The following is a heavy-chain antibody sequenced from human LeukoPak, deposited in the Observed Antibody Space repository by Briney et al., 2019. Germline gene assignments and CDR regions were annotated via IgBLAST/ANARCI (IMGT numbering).Heavy chain of an antibody. CDR3: ARVLLRYYDYVWGSYRQTHFDY. CDR2: INHSGST. D-gene: IGHD3-16*02. V-gene: IGHV4-34*01. J-gene: IGHJ4*02. CDR1: GGSFSGYY. Sequence: KPSETLSLTCAVYGGSFSGYYWSWIRQPPGKGLEWIGEINHSGSTNYNPSLKSRVTISVDTSKNQFSLKLSSVTAADTAVYYCARVLLRYYDYVWGSYRQTHFDYWGQGTLVTVSS.